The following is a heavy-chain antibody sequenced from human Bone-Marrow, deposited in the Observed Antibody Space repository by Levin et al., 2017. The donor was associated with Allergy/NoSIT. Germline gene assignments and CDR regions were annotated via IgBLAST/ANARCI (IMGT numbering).Heavy chain of an antibody. CDR1: GFIFSTYD. D-gene: IGHD6-13*01. V-gene: IGHV3-23*01. J-gene: IGHJ4*02. Sequence: GGSLRLSCEASGFIFSTYDMNWVRQAPGKGLEWVSAISSSGDDTDYADSVKGRFTVSRDNSKNTLYLQMNSLRAEDTAIYYCAKDRGRATAGTIPFDYWGQGTLVTVSS. CDR2: ISSSGDDT. CDR3: AKDRGRATAGTIPFDY.